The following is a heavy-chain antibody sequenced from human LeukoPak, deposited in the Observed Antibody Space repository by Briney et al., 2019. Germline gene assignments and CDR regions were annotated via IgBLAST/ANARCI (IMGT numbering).Heavy chain of an antibody. CDR2: IYYSGST. Sequence: SETLSLTCTVSGGSISGYYWSWIRQPPGRGLEWIGYIYYSGSTDYDPSLKSRVTMSVDTSKNQFSLKLSSVTAADTAVYYCARMGAIAGASANPDYWGQGTLVTVSS. J-gene: IGHJ4*02. V-gene: IGHV4-59*01. CDR1: GGSISGYY. D-gene: IGHD4/OR15-4a*01. CDR3: ARMGAIAGASANPDY.